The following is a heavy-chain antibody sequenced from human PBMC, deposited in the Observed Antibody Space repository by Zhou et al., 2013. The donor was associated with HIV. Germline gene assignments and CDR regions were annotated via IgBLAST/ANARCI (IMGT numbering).Heavy chain of an antibody. CDR3: ARGEAVAGRGGWFDP. J-gene: IGHJ5*02. D-gene: IGHD6-19*01. Sequence: VQLVQSGSEVKTPGASVKVSCTTSGYPFTNYYTHWVRQAPGQALEWIGWINPQTGGTNYAQNFQGRVTMTRDTSIATAYMELNRLRSDDTAIYYCARGEAVAGRGGWFDPWGQGTQVTVVL. CDR1: GYPFTNYY. CDR2: INPQTGGT. V-gene: IGHV1-2*02.